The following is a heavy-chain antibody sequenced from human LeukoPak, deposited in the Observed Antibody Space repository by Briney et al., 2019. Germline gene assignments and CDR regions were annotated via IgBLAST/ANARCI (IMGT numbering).Heavy chain of an antibody. CDR3: AKRYGLGSSPFDY. CDR2: ISSSTSYI. V-gene: IGHV3-21*04. Sequence: GSLRLSCADSGFTFSSYSMSWVRQAPGKGLEWVSSISSSTSYIYYVDSVKGRFTISRDNSKNTLYLQMNSLRGEDTAVYSCAKRYGLGSSPFDYWGQGALVTFSS. D-gene: IGHD3-10*01. J-gene: IGHJ4*02. CDR1: GFTFSSYS.